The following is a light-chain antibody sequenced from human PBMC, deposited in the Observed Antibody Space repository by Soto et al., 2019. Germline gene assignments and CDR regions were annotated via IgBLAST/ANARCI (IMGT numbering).Light chain of an antibody. Sequence: DIQLTQSPSFLSASVGDRVTITCRASQGISNYLAWYQQKAGKAPKLLIDATSTLQSAVPSRFSGSGSGTEFTLTISSLQPEDFATYYCQHFHSYPPTFGPGTKVDIK. CDR3: QHFHSYPPT. V-gene: IGKV1-9*01. CDR2: ATS. J-gene: IGKJ3*01. CDR1: QGISNY.